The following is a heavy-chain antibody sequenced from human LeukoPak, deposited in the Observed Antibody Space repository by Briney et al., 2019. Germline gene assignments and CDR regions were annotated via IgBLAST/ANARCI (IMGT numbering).Heavy chain of an antibody. J-gene: IGHJ4*02. CDR1: GFTFTNYW. D-gene: IGHD1-26*01. Sequence: GGSLRLSCAASGFTFTNYWMAWVRQAPGKGLEWVANIKQDGSEKYYVDSVKGRFTISRDNAKNSLYLQMNSLRAEDTAVYYCARSPGIVGATVPVDYWGQGTLVTVSS. V-gene: IGHV3-7*01. CDR3: ARSPGIVGATVPVDY. CDR2: IKQDGSEK.